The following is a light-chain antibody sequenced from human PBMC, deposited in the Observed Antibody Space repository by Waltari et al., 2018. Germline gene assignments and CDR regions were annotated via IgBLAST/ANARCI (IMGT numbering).Light chain of an antibody. CDR2: EVN. J-gene: IGLJ1*01. Sequence: QPAMTQTPSAAGSPGESVTISCTGTSSDIGDYDYVSWYQQHPGKAPKLMIYEVNKRPSGVPDRFSGSKSGNTASLTVSGLQAEDEADYYCCSYAGTNNFYVFGTGTKVTVL. CDR1: SSDIGDYDY. V-gene: IGLV2-8*01. CDR3: CSYAGTNNFYV.